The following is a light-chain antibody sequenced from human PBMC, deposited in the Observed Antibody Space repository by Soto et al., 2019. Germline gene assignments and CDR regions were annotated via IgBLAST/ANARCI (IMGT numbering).Light chain of an antibody. Sequence: EIVLTHSQGTLSLSPWEGAALYFSASQSVSSNYLAWYQQKPGQAPRLLIYEASTRATGIPNRFSGSGSGTDFTLTISRLDPEDFAVYYCQQYGRSLWTFGQGTKVDIK. CDR2: EAS. CDR3: QQYGRSLWT. V-gene: IGKV3-20*01. J-gene: IGKJ1*01. CDR1: QSVSSNY.